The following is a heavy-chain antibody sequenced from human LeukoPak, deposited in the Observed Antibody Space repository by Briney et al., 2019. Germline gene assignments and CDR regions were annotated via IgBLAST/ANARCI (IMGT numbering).Heavy chain of an antibody. CDR1: GFTFSSYS. Sequence: TGGSLRLSCAASGFTFSSYSMNWVRQAPGKGLERVSYISSSSSTIYYADSVKGRFTIFRDNAKNSLYLQMNSLRAEDTAVYYCARDGHDYVWGSYRPIDYWGQGTLVTVSS. CDR3: ARDGHDYVWGSYRPIDY. CDR2: ISSSSSTI. V-gene: IGHV3-48*01. J-gene: IGHJ4*02. D-gene: IGHD3-16*02.